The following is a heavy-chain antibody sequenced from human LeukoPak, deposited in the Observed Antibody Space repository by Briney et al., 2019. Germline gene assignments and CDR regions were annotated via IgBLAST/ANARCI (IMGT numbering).Heavy chain of an antibody. Sequence: SETLSLTCTVSGGSISSYYWSWIRQPPGKGLEWIGYIYYSGTTNYNPSLKSRVTISVDTTKNQFSLKLSSVTAADTAVYYCARGVYIAAAQYAYWGQGTLVTVSS. CDR3: ARGVYIAAAQYAY. D-gene: IGHD6-13*01. CDR2: IYYSGTT. CDR1: GGSISSYY. J-gene: IGHJ4*02. V-gene: IGHV4-59*01.